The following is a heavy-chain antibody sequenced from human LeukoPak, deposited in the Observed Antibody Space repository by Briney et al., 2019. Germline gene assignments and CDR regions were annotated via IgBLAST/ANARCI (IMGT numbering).Heavy chain of an antibody. J-gene: IGHJ4*02. CDR2: IIPILGIA. CDR1: GGTFSSYT. CDR3: ASQTYDSSGYYVGY. V-gene: IGHV1-69*02. D-gene: IGHD3-22*01. Sequence: SVKVSCKASGGTFSSYTISWVRQAPGQGLVWMGRIIPILGIANYAQKFQGRVTITADKSTSTAYMELSSLRSEDTAVYYCASQTYDSSGYYVGYWGQGTLVTVSS.